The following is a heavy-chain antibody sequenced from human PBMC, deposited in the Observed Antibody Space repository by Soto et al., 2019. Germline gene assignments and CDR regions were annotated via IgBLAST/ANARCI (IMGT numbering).Heavy chain of an antibody. CDR2: IIPIFGTA. V-gene: IGHV1-69*13. Sequence: SVKVSCKASGGTFSSYAISWVRQAPGQGPEWMGGIIPIFGTANYAQKFQGRVTITADESTSTAYMELSSLRSEDTAVYYCARSGETAIFGVVADAFDIWGQGTMVTVSS. D-gene: IGHD3-3*01. J-gene: IGHJ3*02. CDR1: GGTFSSYA. CDR3: ARSGETAIFGVVADAFDI.